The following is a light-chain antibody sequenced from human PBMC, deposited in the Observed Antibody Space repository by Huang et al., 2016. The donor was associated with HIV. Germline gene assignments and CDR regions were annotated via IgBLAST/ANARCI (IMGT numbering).Light chain of an antibody. CDR3: QQYNNWLTWT. CDR1: QSVSSN. V-gene: IGKV3-15*01. CDR2: GAS. J-gene: IGKJ1*01. Sequence: EIVMTQSPATLSGSPGERATLSCRASQSVSSNLAWYQQKPGQAPRLLIYGASTRATGLPARFSGSGSGTEFTLTISSLQSEDFAVYYCQQYNNWLTWTFGQGTKVEIK.